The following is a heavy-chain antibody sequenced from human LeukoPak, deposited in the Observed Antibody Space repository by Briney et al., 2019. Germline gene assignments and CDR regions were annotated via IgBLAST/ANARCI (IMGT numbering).Heavy chain of an antibody. V-gene: IGHV7-4-1*02. CDR2: INTNTGNP. CDR1: VYSFTSYA. J-gene: IGHJ4*02. D-gene: IGHD3-10*01. CDR3: ARGSYYYGSGSYYAASRVLY. Sequence: GASVKVSCKASVYSFTSYAMNWVRQAPGQGLEWMGWINTNTGNPTYAQGFTVRFVFSLDSSVSTAYLQISSLKAEDTAVYYCARGSYYYGSGSYYAASRVLYWGQGTLVTVSS.